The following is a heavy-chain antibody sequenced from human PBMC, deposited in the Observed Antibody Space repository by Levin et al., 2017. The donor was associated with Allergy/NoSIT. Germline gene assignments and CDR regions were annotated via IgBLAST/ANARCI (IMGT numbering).Heavy chain of an antibody. D-gene: IGHD5-24*01. CDR1: GFTFNSYW. V-gene: IGHV3-7*01. CDR2: INKDGSKT. CDR3: ATDGDYYTFDH. Sequence: PGESLKISCAASGFTFNSYWMSWIRQAPGKGLQWVAQINKDGSKTSYVDSVEGRFTISRDNAKNSVYLQMNTLRLEDTAIYFCATDGDYYTFDHWGQGALVTVSS. J-gene: IGHJ4*02.